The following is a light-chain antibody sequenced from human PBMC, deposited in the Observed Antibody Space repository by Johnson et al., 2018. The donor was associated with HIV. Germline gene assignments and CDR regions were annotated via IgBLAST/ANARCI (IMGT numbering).Light chain of an antibody. Sequence: QSMLTQPPSVSVAPGQKVTISCSGSSSNIGNNYVSWYQQLPGTAPKLLICENNKRPSGIPDRFSGSKSGTSATLGITGLQTGDEADYYCGTLDTSLSAPYVFGTGTKVTVL. CDR2: ENN. CDR3: GTLDTSLSAPYV. CDR1: SSNIGNNY. J-gene: IGLJ1*01. V-gene: IGLV1-51*02.